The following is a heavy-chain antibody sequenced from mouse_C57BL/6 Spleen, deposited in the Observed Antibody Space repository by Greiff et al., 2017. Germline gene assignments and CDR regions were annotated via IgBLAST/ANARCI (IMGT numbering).Heavy chain of an antibody. CDR1: GYTFTDYN. CDR2: INPNNGGT. Sequence: DVQLQESGPELVKPGASVKIPCKASGYTFTDYNMDWVKQSHGKSLEWIGDINPNNGGTIYNQKFKGKATLTVDKSSSTAYMELRSLTSEDTAVYYCARGVDYDGRWYFDVWGTGTTVTVSS. D-gene: IGHD2-4*01. J-gene: IGHJ1*03. V-gene: IGHV1-18*01. CDR3: ARGVDYDGRWYFDV.